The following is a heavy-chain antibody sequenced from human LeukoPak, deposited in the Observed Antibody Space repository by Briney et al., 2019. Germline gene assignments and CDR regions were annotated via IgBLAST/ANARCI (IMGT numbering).Heavy chain of an antibody. Sequence: GGSLRLSCAASGFTVNSNYMSWVRQAPGKGLEWVSVIYSGGSTYYADSVKGRFTISRDNSKNTLYLQMNSLRAEDTAVYYCARGRDDSSGYYYYYYGMDVWGQGTTVTVSS. CDR2: IYSGGST. CDR3: ARGRDDSSGYYYYYYGMDV. CDR1: GFTVNSNY. D-gene: IGHD3-22*01. J-gene: IGHJ6*02. V-gene: IGHV3-66*01.